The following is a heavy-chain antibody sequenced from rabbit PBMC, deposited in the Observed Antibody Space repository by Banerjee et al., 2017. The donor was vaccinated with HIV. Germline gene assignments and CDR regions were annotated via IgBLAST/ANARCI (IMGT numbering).Heavy chain of an antibody. V-gene: IGHV1S45*01. CDR2: INTISGDT. CDR3: VRDVGVIGWNFGL. CDR1: GFSFSNKYV. D-gene: IGHD1-1*01. Sequence: QEQLEESGGDLVKPEGSLTLTCTASGFSFSNKYVMCWVRQAPGKGLEWIACINTISGDTVYATWAKGRFTISKASWTTVTLQMTSLTAADTATYFCVRDVGVIGWNFGLWGQGTLVTVS. J-gene: IGHJ3*01.